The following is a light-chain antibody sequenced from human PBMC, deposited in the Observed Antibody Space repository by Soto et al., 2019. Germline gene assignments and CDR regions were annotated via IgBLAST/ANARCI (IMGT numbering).Light chain of an antibody. V-gene: IGKV1-39*01. CDR2: IAS. CDR1: QSITNY. Sequence: DIQMTQSPSSLSASVGDRVTITCRASQSITNYLNWYQQKPGRAPKLLIYIASSLQSGVPSRFSGSXSGTDXTLTIXSLXPEXFATYYCQQTYSFPRTFGQGTRVEIK. J-gene: IGKJ1*01. CDR3: QQTYSFPRT.